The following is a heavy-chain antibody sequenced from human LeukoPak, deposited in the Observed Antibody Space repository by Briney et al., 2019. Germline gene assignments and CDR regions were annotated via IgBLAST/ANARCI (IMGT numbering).Heavy chain of an antibody. CDR2: ISAYNGNT. V-gene: IGHV1-18*01. CDR1: GYTFTSYG. D-gene: IGHD6-19*01. J-gene: IGHJ4*02. CDR3: ARVYSSGWYMDD. Sequence: ASVKVPCKASGYTFTSYGISWVRQAPGQGLEWMGWISAYNGNTNYAQKLQGRVTMTTDTSTSTAYMELRSLRSDDTAVYYCARVYSSGWYMDDWGQGTLVTVSS.